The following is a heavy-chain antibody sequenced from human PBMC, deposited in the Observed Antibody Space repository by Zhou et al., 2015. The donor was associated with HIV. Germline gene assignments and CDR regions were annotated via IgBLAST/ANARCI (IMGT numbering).Heavy chain of an antibody. D-gene: IGHD3-10*01. CDR1: GYTFSGHY. V-gene: IGHV1-2*02. Sequence: QAHLVQSGPEVKKPGTSVKVSCEAFGYTFSGHYIHWVRQTRGQGLEWMGWINPNSGVTNNAPRFQGRVTMTRDTSITTTYMVLNRLRSDDTAVYYCARQYDSGSHSRDPFDPWGQGTLVSVSS. J-gene: IGHJ5*02. CDR2: INPNSGVT. CDR3: ARQYDSGSHSRDPFDP.